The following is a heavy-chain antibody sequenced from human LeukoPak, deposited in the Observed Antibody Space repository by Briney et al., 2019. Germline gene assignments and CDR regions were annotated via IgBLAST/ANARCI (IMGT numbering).Heavy chain of an antibody. CDR2: ISGSGGST. D-gene: IGHD3-3*01. CDR1: GFTFSSYA. CDR3: AKDSRYYDFWSGHWWGYYGMAV. V-gene: IGHV3-23*01. Sequence: GALRLSCAASGFTFSSYAMSGVRQAPGKGLEGVSAISGSGGSTYYADSVKGRFTISRDNSKNTLYLQMNRLRAEDTAVYYCAKDSRYYDFWSGHWWGYYGMAVWGQGTTVTVSS. J-gene: IGHJ6*01.